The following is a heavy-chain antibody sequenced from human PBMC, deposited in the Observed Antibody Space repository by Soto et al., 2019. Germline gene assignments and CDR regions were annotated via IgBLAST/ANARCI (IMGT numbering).Heavy chain of an antibody. J-gene: IGHJ4*02. V-gene: IGHV1-2*02. CDR1: GYPFTGHY. CDR3: ARGGSWYAF. Sequence: QVQLVQSGAEVKRPGASVKVSCKASGYPFTGHYIHWLRQAPGQGFEWMGWISNSGGTKYAQNFQGRVTMTRDTSITTAYMELKGLKSDDTAVYYCARGGSWYAFWGQGTLVIVSS. CDR2: ISNSGGT. D-gene: IGHD6-13*01.